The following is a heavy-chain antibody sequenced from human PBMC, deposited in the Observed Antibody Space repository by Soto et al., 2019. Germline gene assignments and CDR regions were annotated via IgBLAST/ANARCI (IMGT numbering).Heavy chain of an antibody. Sequence: EVQLLEYGGGLVQRGESLRLSCVASGFTFNKYAMTWVRQAPGKGLEWVSSISGSSSTTYYADSVKGRLTISRDNSKHTVYVHMTTLSTEDAALDYCATTRYEYGDNAVGSWVQGTLVTVSS. CDR3: ATTRYEYGDNAVGS. CDR2: ISGSSSTT. CDR1: GFTFNKYA. J-gene: IGHJ5*01. D-gene: IGHD4-17*01. V-gene: IGHV3-23*01.